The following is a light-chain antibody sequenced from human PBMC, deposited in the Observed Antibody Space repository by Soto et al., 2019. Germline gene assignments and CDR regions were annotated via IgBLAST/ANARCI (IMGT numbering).Light chain of an antibody. J-gene: IGKJ1*01. CDR3: MQRIKCPRT. V-gene: IGKV2D-29*01. CDR1: QSLLHSDGKTY. CDR2: DVS. Sequence: DIVVTQTPLSLSVTPGPPASISGKSSQSLLHSDGKTYLYWYLQKPGQPPQLLIYDVSNWFAGGPERFSGRGSGTEDILKISSVEPEDDGVYYCMQRIKCPRTFGQGTKVEIK.